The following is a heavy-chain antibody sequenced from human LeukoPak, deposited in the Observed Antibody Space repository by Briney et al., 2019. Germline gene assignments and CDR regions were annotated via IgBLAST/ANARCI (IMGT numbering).Heavy chain of an antibody. D-gene: IGHD6-13*01. CDR3: AKDVIAAAGYWYFDL. Sequence: GGSLRLSCAASGFTFDDCAMHWVRQAPGKGLEWVSGISWNSGSIGYADSVKGRFTISRDNAKNSLYLQMNSLRAEDTALYYCAKDVIAAAGYWYFDLWGRGTLVTVSS. J-gene: IGHJ2*01. CDR2: ISWNSGSI. CDR1: GFTFDDCA. V-gene: IGHV3-9*01.